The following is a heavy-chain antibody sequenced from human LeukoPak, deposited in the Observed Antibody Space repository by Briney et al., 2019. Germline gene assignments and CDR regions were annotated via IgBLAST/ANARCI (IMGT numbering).Heavy chain of an antibody. D-gene: IGHD2-21*02. CDR2: IYPGDSDT. CDR1: GYSFTSDW. J-gene: IGHJ4*02. CDR3: ARRRAYCGGDCYRIFDY. Sequence: GESLKISCKGSGYSFTSDWIGWVRQMPGKGLEWMGIIYPGDSDTRYSPSSQGQVTISADKSISTAYLQWSSLKASDTAMYYCARRRAYCGGDCYRIFDYWGQGTLVTVSS. V-gene: IGHV5-51*01.